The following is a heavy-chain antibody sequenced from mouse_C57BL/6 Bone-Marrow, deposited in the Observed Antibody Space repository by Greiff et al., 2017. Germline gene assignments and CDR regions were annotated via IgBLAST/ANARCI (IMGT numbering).Heavy chain of an antibody. D-gene: IGHD1-1*01. J-gene: IGHJ2*01. V-gene: IGHV1-78*01. Sequence: SDAELVKPGASVKISCKVSGYTFTDHTIHWMKQRPEQGLEWIGYIYPRDGSTKSNEKFKGKATLTAYKSSSTAYMQLNNLTSEDSAVYFCARDDTTIVPYFDYWGQGTTLTVSS. CDR2: IYPRDGST. CDR1: GYTFTDHT. CDR3: ARDDTTIVPYFDY.